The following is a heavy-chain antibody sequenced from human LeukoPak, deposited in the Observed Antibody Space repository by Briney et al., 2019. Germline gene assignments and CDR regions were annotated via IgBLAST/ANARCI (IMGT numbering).Heavy chain of an antibody. CDR1: GASFSYDY. CDR3: AKGVWAPRFDS. V-gene: IGHV4-34*01. CDR2: INHSGSI. J-gene: IGHJ5*01. D-gene: IGHD7-27*01. Sequence: SETLSLTCAVYGASFSYDYWSWIRQAPGKGLEWIGEINHSGSITYNPSLKSRVTISAEKSKSQFSLRLTSVAAADTAVYYCAKGVWAPRFDSWGQGTLVTVSS.